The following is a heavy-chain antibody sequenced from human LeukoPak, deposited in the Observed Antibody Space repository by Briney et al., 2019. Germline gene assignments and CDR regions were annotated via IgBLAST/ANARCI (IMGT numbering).Heavy chain of an antibody. CDR3: ARSSPTYYFDSSGYYYGDY. D-gene: IGHD3-22*01. Sequence: ASVKVSCKASGGTFSSYAISWVRQAPGQGLEWMGGIIPIFGTANYAQKFQGRVTITTDESTSTAYMELSSLRSEDTAVYYCARSSPTYYFDSSGYYYGDYWGQGTLVIVSS. CDR1: GGTFSSYA. V-gene: IGHV1-69*05. CDR2: IIPIFGTA. J-gene: IGHJ4*02.